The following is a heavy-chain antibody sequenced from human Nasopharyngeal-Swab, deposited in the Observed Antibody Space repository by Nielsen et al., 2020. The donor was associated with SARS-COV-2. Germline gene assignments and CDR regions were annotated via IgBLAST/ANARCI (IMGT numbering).Heavy chain of an antibody. Sequence: GESLKISCVASGFSFSGSAMSWVRQAPGKGLEWVSGISSSVDSTYYADSVKGRFTISRDNSKNTLFLQMNSLRAEDTAVYYCAKDDIRYCDGGSCLFDYWGQGTLVTVSS. J-gene: IGHJ4*02. CDR1: GFSFSGSA. CDR3: AKDDIRYCDGGSCLFDY. CDR2: ISSSVDST. D-gene: IGHD2-15*01. V-gene: IGHV3-23*01.